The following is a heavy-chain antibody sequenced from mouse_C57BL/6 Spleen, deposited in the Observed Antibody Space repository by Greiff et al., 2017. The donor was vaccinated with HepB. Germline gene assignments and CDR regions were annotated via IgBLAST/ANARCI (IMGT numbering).Heavy chain of an antibody. CDR2: INYDGSST. V-gene: IGHV5-16*01. Sequence: EVHLVESEGGLVQPGSSMKLSCTASGFTFSDYYMAWVRQVPEKGLEWVANINYDGSSTYYLDSLKSRFIISRDNAKNILYLQMSSLKSEDTATYYCAATVVPYYAMDYWGQGTSVTVSS. D-gene: IGHD1-1*01. CDR1: GFTFSDYY. J-gene: IGHJ4*01. CDR3: AATVVPYYAMDY.